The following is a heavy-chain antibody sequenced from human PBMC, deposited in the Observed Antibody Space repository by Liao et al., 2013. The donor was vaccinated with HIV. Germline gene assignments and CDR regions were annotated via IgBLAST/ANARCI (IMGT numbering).Heavy chain of an antibody. CDR1: GGSMSSYY. D-gene: IGHD5/OR15-5a*01. V-gene: IGHV4-4*07. J-gene: IGHJ4*02. Sequence: QVQLQESGPGVVKPSQILSLTCSVSGGSMSSYYWNWIRQPAGKGLEWVGRVSHSGSTNYNPSLKSRVMMSLDTSNNRFSLKLTSVTAADTAVYYCARGVPPDYWGQGTLVTVSP. CDR3: ARGVPPDY. CDR2: VSHSGST.